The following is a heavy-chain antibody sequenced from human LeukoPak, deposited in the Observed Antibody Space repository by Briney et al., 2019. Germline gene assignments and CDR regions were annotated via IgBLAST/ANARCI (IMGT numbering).Heavy chain of an antibody. Sequence: PSETLSLTCAVYGGSFSGSYWSWIRQPPGKRLEWIGEINHSGSTNYDSSLESRVTISVDTSKNQFSLKLSSVTVADTAVYYCVREVYRKGCGDYGGFDPWGQGTLVTVSS. D-gene: IGHD4-17*01. CDR3: VREVYRKGCGDYGGFDP. J-gene: IGHJ5*02. V-gene: IGHV4-34*01. CDR1: GGSFSGSY. CDR2: INHSGST.